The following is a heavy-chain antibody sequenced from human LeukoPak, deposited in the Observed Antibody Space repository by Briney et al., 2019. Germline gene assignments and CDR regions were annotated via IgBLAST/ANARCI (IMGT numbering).Heavy chain of an antibody. Sequence: GGSLRLSCAASGFTFSDYYMSWIRQAPGKGLEWVSYISSSGSTIYYADSVKGRFTISRDNAKNSLYLQMNSLRAEDTAVYYCARDGTLLRFLEWLLPLDYWGQGTLVTVSS. D-gene: IGHD3-3*01. CDR2: ISSSGSTI. CDR3: ARDGTLLRFLEWLLPLDY. CDR1: GFTFSDYY. V-gene: IGHV3-11*04. J-gene: IGHJ4*02.